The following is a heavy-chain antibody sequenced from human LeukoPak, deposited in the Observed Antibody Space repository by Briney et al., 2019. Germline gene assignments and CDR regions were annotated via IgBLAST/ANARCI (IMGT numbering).Heavy chain of an antibody. CDR1: GFTFDDYA. V-gene: IGHV3-9*01. CDR2: ISWNSGSI. J-gene: IGHJ4*02. D-gene: IGHD5-18*01. Sequence: GGSLRLSCAASGFTFDDYAMHWVRQAPGEGLEWVSGISWNSGSIGYADSVKGRFTISRDNAKNSLYLQMNSLRAEDTALYYCAKGTAMLPSYYFDYWGQGSLVTVSP. CDR3: AKGTAMLPSYYFDY.